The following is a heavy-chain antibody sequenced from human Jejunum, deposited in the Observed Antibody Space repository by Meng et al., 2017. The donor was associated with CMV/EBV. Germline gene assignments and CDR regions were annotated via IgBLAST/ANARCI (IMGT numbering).Heavy chain of an antibody. Sequence: FITRTSYYWDWIRHSPGKGLEWIRTIYYDGTTYYNPSLKSRVTISVDSSKNQFSLSLTSVTAADTAVYYCARALQVGVAGRGASGYWGQGSLVTVSS. CDR2: IYYDGTT. CDR3: ARALQVGVAGRGASGY. D-gene: IGHD1-26*01. CDR1: FITRTSYY. J-gene: IGHJ4*02. V-gene: IGHV4-39*01.